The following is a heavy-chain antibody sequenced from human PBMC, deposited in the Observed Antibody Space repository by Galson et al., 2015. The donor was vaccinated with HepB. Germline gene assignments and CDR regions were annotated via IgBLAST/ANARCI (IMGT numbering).Heavy chain of an antibody. J-gene: IGHJ4*02. D-gene: IGHD6-19*01. CDR2: ISSSSYI. Sequence: SLRLSCAASGFTFSSYSMNWVRQAPGKGLEWVSSISSSSYIYYADSVKGRFTISRDNAKNSLYLQMNSLRAEDTAVYYCARDPSGWHLDYWGQGTLVTVSS. CDR3: ARDPSGWHLDY. CDR1: GFTFSSYS. V-gene: IGHV3-21*01.